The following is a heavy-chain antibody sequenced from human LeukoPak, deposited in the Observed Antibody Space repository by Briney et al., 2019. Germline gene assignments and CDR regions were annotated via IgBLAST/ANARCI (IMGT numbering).Heavy chain of an antibody. CDR2: ISRDGTST. V-gene: IGHV3-74*01. CDR3: ARNWNDGFDP. J-gene: IGHJ5*02. Sequence: GGSLRLSCAASGVTFSSHSMHWVRQAPGKGLVWVSGISRDGTSTNYADAVRGRFTISRDNAKNTLYLQMNSLRVEDTAVYYCARNWNDGFDPWGQGTLVTVSS. CDR1: GVTFSSHS. D-gene: IGHD1-1*01.